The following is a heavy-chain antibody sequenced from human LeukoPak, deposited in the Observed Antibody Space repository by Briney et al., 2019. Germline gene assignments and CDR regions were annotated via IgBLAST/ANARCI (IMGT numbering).Heavy chain of an antibody. CDR2: INSDGSST. V-gene: IGHV3-74*01. J-gene: IGHJ5*02. CDR3: ARDAPYSGSYCPWFDP. D-gene: IGHD1-26*01. CDR1: GFSFSSYW. Sequence: PGGSLRLSCATSGFSFSSYWIHWVRQAPGKGLLCVSNINSDGSSTNYADSVKGRFIISRDNAKSTLYLQMNSLRAEDTAVYYCARDAPYSGSYCPWFDPWGQGTLVTVSS.